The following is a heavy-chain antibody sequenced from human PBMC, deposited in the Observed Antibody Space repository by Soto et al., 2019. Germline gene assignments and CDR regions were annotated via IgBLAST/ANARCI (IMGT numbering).Heavy chain of an antibody. CDR2: IDPSDSYT. CDR3: ARITGYSYVQNWFDP. D-gene: IGHD5-18*01. Sequence: GESLKISCKGSGYSFTSYWISWVRQMPGKGLEWMGRIDPSDSYTNYSPSFQGHVTISADKSISTAYLQWSSLKASATAMYYCARITGYSYVQNWFDPWGQGTLVTVSS. V-gene: IGHV5-10-1*01. J-gene: IGHJ5*02. CDR1: GYSFTSYW.